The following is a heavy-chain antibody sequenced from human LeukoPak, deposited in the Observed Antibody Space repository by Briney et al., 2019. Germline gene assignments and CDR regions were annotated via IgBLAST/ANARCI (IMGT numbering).Heavy chain of an antibody. CDR2: IYYSGST. D-gene: IGHD3-10*01. J-gene: IGHJ4*02. CDR3: ATWENYGSASYGNY. Sequence: SETLSLTCTVSSGSISSSSYYWGWIRQPPGKGLEWIGSIYYSGSTYYNPSLKSRVTISVDTSKNQFSLKLSSVTAADTAVYYCATWENYGSASYGNYWGQGTLVTVSS. CDR1: SGSISSSSYY. V-gene: IGHV4-39*07.